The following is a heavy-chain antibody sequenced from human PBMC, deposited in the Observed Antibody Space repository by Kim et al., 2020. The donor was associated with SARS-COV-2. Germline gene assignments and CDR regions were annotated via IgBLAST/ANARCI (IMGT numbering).Heavy chain of an antibody. D-gene: IGHD3-10*01. V-gene: IGHV4-59*01. CDR1: GGSISGYY. CDR2: FYYSGST. Sequence: SETLSLTCTVSGGSISGYYWSWIRQPPGKGLEWIGYFYYSGSTKYNPSLKSRVTISVDTSKNQFSLKLNSVTAADTAVYYCARIPLLGSGSSDWGQGTLVTVSS. CDR3: ARIPLLGSGSSD. J-gene: IGHJ4*02.